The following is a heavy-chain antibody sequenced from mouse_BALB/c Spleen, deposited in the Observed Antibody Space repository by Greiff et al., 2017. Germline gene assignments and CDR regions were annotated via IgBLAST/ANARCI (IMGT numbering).Heavy chain of an antibody. J-gene: IGHJ4*01. CDR3: ARRGREAMDY. V-gene: IGHV1-7*01. CDR2: INPSTGYT. Sequence: VQLQQSGAELAKPGASVKMSCKASGYTFTSYWMHWVKQRPGQGLEWIGYINPSTGYTEYNQKFKDKATLTADKSSSTAYMQLSSLTSEDSAVYYCARRGREAMDYWGQGTSVTVSS. CDR1: GYTFTSYW.